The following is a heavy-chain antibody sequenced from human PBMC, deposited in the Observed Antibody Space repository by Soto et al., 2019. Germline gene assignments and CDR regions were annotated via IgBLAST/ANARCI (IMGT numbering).Heavy chain of an antibody. J-gene: IGHJ4*02. D-gene: IGHD3-10*01. CDR2: IYYSGST. CDR1: GGSISSAGYY. CDR3: ASTRLWLSFDS. Sequence: SETPSLTFTVSGGSISSAGYYWGWIRQSPGKGLEWIGNIYYSGSTNYNPSLKSRVTISLDTSKNEFSLRLSSVTAADTAVYYCASTRLWLSFDSWGPGTLVTVSS. V-gene: IGHV4-61*08.